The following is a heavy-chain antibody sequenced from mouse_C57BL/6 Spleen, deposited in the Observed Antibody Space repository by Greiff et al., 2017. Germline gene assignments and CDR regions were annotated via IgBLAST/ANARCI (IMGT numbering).Heavy chain of an antibody. CDR1: GYAFSSYW. V-gene: IGHV1-80*01. CDR3: ASSPSNGDGFAY. Sequence: QVQLKQSGAELVKPGASVKISCKASGYAFSSYWMNWVKQRPGKGLEWIGQIYPGDGDTNYNGKFKGKAALTADKSSSTAYMQLSSLTSEDSAVYFCASSPSNGDGFAYWGQGTLVTVSA. CDR2: IYPGDGDT. J-gene: IGHJ3*01. D-gene: IGHD4-1*02.